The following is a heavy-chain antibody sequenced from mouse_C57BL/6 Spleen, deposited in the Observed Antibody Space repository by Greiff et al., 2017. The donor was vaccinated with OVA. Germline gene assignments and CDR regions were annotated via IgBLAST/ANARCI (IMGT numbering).Heavy chain of an antibody. J-gene: IGHJ1*03. CDR2: IYPRDGST. CDR1: GYTFTSYD. V-gene: IGHV1-85*01. D-gene: IGHD1-1*01. Sequence: QVQLKESGPELVKPGASVKLSCKASGYTFTSYDINWVKQRPGQGLEWIGWIYPRDGSTKYNEKFKGKATLTVDTSSSTAYMELHSLTSEDSAVYFGARGGYGSFWYFDVWGTGTTVTVSS. CDR3: ARGGYGSFWYFDV.